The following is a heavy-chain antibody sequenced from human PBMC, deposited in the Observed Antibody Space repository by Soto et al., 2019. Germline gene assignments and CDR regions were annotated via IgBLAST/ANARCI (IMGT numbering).Heavy chain of an antibody. D-gene: IGHD3-3*01. CDR1: GYTFTTYG. CDR3: ARDGLLSNYDFWSGYSYYFDY. V-gene: IGHV1-18*01. J-gene: IGHJ4*02. Sequence: QVQLVQSGAEVKKPGASVKVSCKASGYTFTTYGISWVRQAPGQGLEWMGWISAYNGNTNYAQNLQGRVTMTTDTSMSTAYMELRSLRSDDTAMYYCARDGLLSNYDFWSGYSYYFDYWGQGTLVTVSS. CDR2: ISAYNGNT.